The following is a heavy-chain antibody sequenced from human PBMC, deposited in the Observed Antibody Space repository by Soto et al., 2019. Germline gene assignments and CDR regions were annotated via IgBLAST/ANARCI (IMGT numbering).Heavy chain of an antibody. J-gene: IGHJ4*02. V-gene: IGHV3-64*01. CDR3: ARARESHVGDY. CDR2: ISSNGGST. D-gene: IGHD1-26*01. Sequence: EVQLVESGGGLVQPGGSLRLSCAASGFTFNSYAMHWVRQAPGKGLEYVSAISSNGGSTYYANSVKGRFTISRDNSKNTLYLQMGSLRAEDMAVYYCARARESHVGDYWGQGTLVTVSS. CDR1: GFTFNSYA.